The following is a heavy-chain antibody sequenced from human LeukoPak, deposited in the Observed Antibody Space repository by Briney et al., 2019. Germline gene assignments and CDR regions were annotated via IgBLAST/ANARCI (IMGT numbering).Heavy chain of an antibody. CDR1: GFTFSSYG. Sequence: PGGSLRLSCAASGFTFSSYGMTWVRQAPGKGLEWVSCIIGSGVNTYYAVSVKGRFTISRDNSKNTLYLQMNSLRAEDTAVYYCAKETGTYCYFPFDSWGQGTLVTVSS. CDR3: AKETGTYCYFPFDS. D-gene: IGHD2/OR15-2a*01. V-gene: IGHV3-23*01. CDR2: IIGSGVNT. J-gene: IGHJ4*02.